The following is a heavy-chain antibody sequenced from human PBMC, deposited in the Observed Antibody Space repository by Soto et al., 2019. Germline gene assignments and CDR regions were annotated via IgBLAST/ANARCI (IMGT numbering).Heavy chain of an antibody. CDR1: GGTFSSYS. CDR2: IIPIFGTA. D-gene: IGHD1-26*01. CDR3: AGAGGRHPGGIDY. V-gene: IGHV1-69*01. Sequence: QVPLVQSGAEVKKPGSSVKVSCKASGGTFSSYSINWVRQAPGQGLEWMGEIIPIFGTANSAQKFQGRVTITADETTSTAYMELSSVGGGDTAGYDCAGAGGRHPGGIDYWGRGTLVTGCS. J-gene: IGHJ4*02.